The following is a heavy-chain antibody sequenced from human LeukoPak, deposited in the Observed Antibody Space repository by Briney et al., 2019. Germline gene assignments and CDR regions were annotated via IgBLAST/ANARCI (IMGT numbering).Heavy chain of an antibody. V-gene: IGHV1-69*05. CDR3: ARDQRYTSYTDSFDI. D-gene: IGHD2-2*02. J-gene: IGHJ3*02. Sequence: SVKVSCKASGGTFSSYAISWVRQAPGQGLEWMGGIIPIFGTANYAQKFQGRVTITTDESTSTAYMELSSLRSEDTAVYYCARDQRYTSYTDSFDIWGQGTMVTVSS. CDR1: GGTFSSYA. CDR2: IIPIFGTA.